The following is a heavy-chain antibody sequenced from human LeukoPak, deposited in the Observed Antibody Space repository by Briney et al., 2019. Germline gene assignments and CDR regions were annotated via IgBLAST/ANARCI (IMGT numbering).Heavy chain of an antibody. CDR3: AKRGNPAVGHHYLDV. CDR2: MYPWGSA. V-gene: IGHV3-53*01. D-gene: IGHD2-2*01. CDR1: GFTLNTND. J-gene: IGHJ6*03. Sequence: GGSLRLSCAASGFTLNTNDMNWVRQAPGKGLEWVSIMYPWGSAFYTDSVKGRFTISRDNSKNTLYLQMNSLGAEDTAVYYCAKRGNPAVGHHYLDVWGEGTTVSVSS.